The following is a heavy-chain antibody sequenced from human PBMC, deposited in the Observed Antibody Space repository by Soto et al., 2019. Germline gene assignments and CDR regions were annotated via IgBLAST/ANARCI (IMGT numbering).Heavy chain of an antibody. CDR3: ARGAAAGNFLDFDY. J-gene: IGHJ4*02. Sequence: ASVKVSCKASGYTFTSYAMHWVRQAPGQRLEWMGWINAGNGNTKYSQKFQGRVTITRDTSASTAYMELSSLRSEDTAVYYCARGAAAGNFLDFDYWGQGTLVTVYS. D-gene: IGHD6-13*01. CDR1: GYTFTSYA. V-gene: IGHV1-3*01. CDR2: INAGNGNT.